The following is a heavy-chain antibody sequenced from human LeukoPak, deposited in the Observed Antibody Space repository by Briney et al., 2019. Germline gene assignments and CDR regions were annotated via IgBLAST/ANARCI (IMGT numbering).Heavy chain of an antibody. V-gene: IGHV3-23*01. CDR3: ARDNYGMDV. J-gene: IGHJ6*02. CDR1: GFTFSNYA. Sequence: PGGSLRLSCAASGFTFSNYAMAWVRQAPGKGLEWGSAISGSGGSTYYADSVKGRFTISRDNSKNTLYLQMNSLRAEDTAVYYCARDNYGMDVWGQGTTVTVSS. CDR2: ISGSGGST.